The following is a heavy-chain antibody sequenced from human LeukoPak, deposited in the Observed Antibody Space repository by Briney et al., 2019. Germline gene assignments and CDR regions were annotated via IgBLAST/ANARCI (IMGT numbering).Heavy chain of an antibody. CDR3: ARFGSPKNHYYSYYYMDV. J-gene: IGHJ6*03. CDR2: IIPESGGA. Sequence: ASVRVSCKASGYTFTGYYMHWVRQAPGQGVEWMGWIIPESGGANYAQQFQGRVTITRDTSISTAYMELSRLRSDDTAVYYCARFGSPKNHYYSYYYMDVWGKGTTVTVSS. D-gene: IGHD3-10*01. CDR1: GYTFTGYY. V-gene: IGHV1-2*02.